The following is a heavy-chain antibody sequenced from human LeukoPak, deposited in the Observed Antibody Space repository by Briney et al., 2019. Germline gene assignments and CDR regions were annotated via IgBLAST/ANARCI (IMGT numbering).Heavy chain of an antibody. CDR3: ARALYSNYVRRGYYFDY. CDR2: INHSGST. Sequence: SETLSLTCAVYGGSFSGYYWSWIRQPPGKGLEWIGEINHSGSTNYNPSLKSRVTISVDTSKNQFSLKLSSVTAADTAVYYCARALYSNYVRRGYYFDYWGQGTLVTVSS. J-gene: IGHJ4*02. D-gene: IGHD4-11*01. V-gene: IGHV4-34*01. CDR1: GGSFSGYY.